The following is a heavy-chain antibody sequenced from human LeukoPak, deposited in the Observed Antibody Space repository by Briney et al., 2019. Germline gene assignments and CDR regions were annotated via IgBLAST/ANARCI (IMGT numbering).Heavy chain of an antibody. CDR2: INPNSGGT. D-gene: IGHD4-17*01. J-gene: IGHJ6*02. Sequence: ASVKVSCKASGYTFTDYYMHWVRQAPGQGLEWMGWINPNSGGTNYAQKFQGRVTMTRDTSISTAYMELSRLRSDDTAVYYCAASMTTVTTNYYYGMDVWGQGTTVTVSS. CDR1: GYTFTDYY. V-gene: IGHV1-2*02. CDR3: AASMTTVTTNYYYGMDV.